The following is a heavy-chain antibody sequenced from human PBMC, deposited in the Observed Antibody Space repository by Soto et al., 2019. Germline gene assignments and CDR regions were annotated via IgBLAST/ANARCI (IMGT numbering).Heavy chain of an antibody. Sequence: PSETLSLTCAVYGGSLSGYYWSWIRQPPGKGLEWIGYIYHSGSTYYNPSLKSRVTISVDRSKNQFSLKLSSVTAADTAVYYCARSYGDSDGNWFDPWGQGTLVTVSS. CDR1: GGSLSGYY. CDR2: IYHSGST. D-gene: IGHD4-17*01. CDR3: ARSYGDSDGNWFDP. J-gene: IGHJ5*02. V-gene: IGHV4-34*01.